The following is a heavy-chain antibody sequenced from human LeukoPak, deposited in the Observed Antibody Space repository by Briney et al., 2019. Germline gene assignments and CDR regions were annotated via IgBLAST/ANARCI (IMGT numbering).Heavy chain of an antibody. CDR3: AMTDRYAGRPFDY. Sequence: ASVKVSCKVSGYSLIEVAMHWVRQAPGKGLEWVGRFDPEDGEDGETHYAQKFQGRVTMTEDASTDTAYMELTSLSSEDTALYYCAMTDRYAGRPFDYWGQGTLVTVSS. D-gene: IGHD3-9*01. CDR2: FDPEDGEDGET. V-gene: IGHV1-24*01. CDR1: GYSLIEVA. J-gene: IGHJ4*02.